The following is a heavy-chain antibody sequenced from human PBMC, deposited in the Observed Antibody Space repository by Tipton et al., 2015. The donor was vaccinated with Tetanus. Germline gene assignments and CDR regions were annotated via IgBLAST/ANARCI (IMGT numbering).Heavy chain of an antibody. CDR2: IYYSGST. CDR1: GGSISSSSYY. CDR3: ASPIESAAANCYFDL. V-gene: IGHV4-39*01. J-gene: IGHJ2*01. Sequence: LRLSCTVSGGSISSSSYYWGWIRQPPGKGLEWIGSIYYSGSTYYNPSLKSRVTISVDTSKNQFSLKLSSVTAADTAVYYCASPIESAAANCYFDLWGRGTLVTVSS. D-gene: IGHD2-2*01.